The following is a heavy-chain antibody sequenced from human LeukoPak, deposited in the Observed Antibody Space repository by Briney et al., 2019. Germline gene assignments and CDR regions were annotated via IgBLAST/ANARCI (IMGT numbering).Heavy chain of an antibody. Sequence: GGSLRLSRAASGFTFSSYSMNWVRQAPGKGLEWVSSIRSSSSYIYYADSVKGRFTISRDNAKNSLYLQMNSLRAEDTAVYYCARDAQRLVVPATNWFDPWGQGTLVIVSS. CDR3: ARDAQRLVVPATNWFDP. CDR2: IRSSSSYI. CDR1: GFTFSSYS. D-gene: IGHD2-2*01. J-gene: IGHJ5*02. V-gene: IGHV3-21*01.